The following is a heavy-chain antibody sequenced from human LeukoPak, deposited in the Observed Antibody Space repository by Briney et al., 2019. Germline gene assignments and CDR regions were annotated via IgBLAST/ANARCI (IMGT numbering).Heavy chain of an antibody. CDR3: ARELYCSGGSCHSRDAFDI. Sequence: PSETLSLTCTVSGGFISDYYWSWIRQPAGKELESIGRVYTSGTTNYNPSLKSRVTMSVDTSKNQFSLKLTSVTAADTAVYYCARELYCSGGSCHSRDAFDIWGQGTMVTVSS. V-gene: IGHV4-4*07. CDR2: VYTSGTT. J-gene: IGHJ3*02. CDR1: GGFISDYY. D-gene: IGHD2-15*01.